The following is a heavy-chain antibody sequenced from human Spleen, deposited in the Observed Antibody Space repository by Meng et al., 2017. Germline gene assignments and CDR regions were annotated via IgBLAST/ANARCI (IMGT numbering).Heavy chain of an antibody. V-gene: IGHV1-8*01. CDR2: MRPNSDNT. CDR1: GYTFTSYD. CDR3: AREGLDP. Sequence: VKVSCKASGYTFTSYDINWVRQATGQGLEWMGYMRPNSDNTDYAQKFQGRITMTTNTSISTAYMERSSLTSEDTAVYYCAREGLDPWGQGTLVTVSS. J-gene: IGHJ5*02.